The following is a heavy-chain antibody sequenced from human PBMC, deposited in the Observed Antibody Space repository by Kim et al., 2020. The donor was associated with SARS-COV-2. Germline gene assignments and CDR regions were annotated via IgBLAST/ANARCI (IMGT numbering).Heavy chain of an antibody. J-gene: IGHJ4*02. CDR3: ARGWFGVVGDY. CDR1: GFTFSDYT. V-gene: IGHV3-21*01. Sequence: GGSLRLSCATSGFTFSDYTMNWVRQAPGKGLEWVSSITGSSSSIYYADSMKGRFTISRDSAKNSLYLQMNNLRAEDTAVYYCARGWFGVVGDYWGQGTLV. CDR2: ITGSSSSI. D-gene: IGHD3-10*01.